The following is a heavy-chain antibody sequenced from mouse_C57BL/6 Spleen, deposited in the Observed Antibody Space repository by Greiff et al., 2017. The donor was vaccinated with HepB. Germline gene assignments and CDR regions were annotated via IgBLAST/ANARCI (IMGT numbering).Heavy chain of an antibody. V-gene: IGHV1-26*01. CDR2: INPNNGGT. CDR1: GYTFTDYY. CDR3: ERSYYSLDY. D-gene: IGHD2-12*01. J-gene: IGHJ2*01. Sequence: VQLQQSGPELVKPGASVTISCKASGYTFTDYYMNWVKQSHGKSLEWIGDINPNNGGTSYNQKFKGKATVTVDKSSSTAYMELRSLTSEDSAVYYCERSYYSLDYWGQGTTLTVSS.